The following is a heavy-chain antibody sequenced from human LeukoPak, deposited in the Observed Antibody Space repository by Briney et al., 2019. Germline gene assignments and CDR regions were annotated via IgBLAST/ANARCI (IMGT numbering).Heavy chain of an antibody. D-gene: IGHD2-2*01. CDR1: GFTFSSYS. CDR2: ISSSSSYI. J-gene: IGHJ3*02. CDR3: ASSDYCSSTSCFSDGAFDI. Sequence: TGGSLRLSCAASGFTFSSYSMNWVRQAPGKGLEWVSSISSSSSYIYYADSVKGRFTISRDNAKNSLYLQMNSLRAEDTAVYYCASSDYCSSTSCFSDGAFDIWGQGTMVTVSS. V-gene: IGHV3-21*01.